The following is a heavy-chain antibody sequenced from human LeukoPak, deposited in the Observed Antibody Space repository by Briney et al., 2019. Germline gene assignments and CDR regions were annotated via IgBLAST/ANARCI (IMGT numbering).Heavy chain of an antibody. D-gene: IGHD1-1*01. CDR1: GGSISSYY. CDR2: ISNSGST. Sequence: SETLSLTCTVSGGSISSYYWSWIRQPPGEGLEWVGYISNSGSTNYNPSLKSRVTISVDTSKNQLSLKLSSVTAADTAVYHCVRLQPNTGEWAFDIWGQGTMVSVSS. CDR3: VRLQPNTGEWAFDI. J-gene: IGHJ3*02. V-gene: IGHV4-59*01.